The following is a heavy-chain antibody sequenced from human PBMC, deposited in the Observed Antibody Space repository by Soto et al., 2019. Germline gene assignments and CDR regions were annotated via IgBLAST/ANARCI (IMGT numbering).Heavy chain of an antibody. CDR2: ISYDGSNE. J-gene: IGHJ6*03. CDR1: GITLSNYS. CDR3: AKADYGDYVYFYFYMDV. D-gene: IGHD4-17*01. V-gene: IGHV3-30*01. Sequence: WGSLRLSCTASGITLSNYSIHWISQAPGKGLEWAAAISYDGSNEYYAGSVKGRFIISRDNSKNTVDLQMNSVRGEDTAVYYCAKADYGDYVYFYFYMDVWGKGTSVTVSS.